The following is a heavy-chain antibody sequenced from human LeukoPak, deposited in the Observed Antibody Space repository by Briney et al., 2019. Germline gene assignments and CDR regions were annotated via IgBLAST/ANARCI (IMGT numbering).Heavy chain of an antibody. CDR1: GYTFTSYG. CDR2: ISAYNGNT. J-gene: IGHJ4*02. D-gene: IGHD6-6*01. V-gene: IGHV1-18*01. Sequence: ASVTVSFTASGYTFTSYGISWVRQAPGQGLEWMGWISAYNGNTNYAQKLQGRVTMTTDTSTSTAYMELRSLRSDDTAVYYCARDLDSSSPITTLYWGQGTLVTVSS. CDR3: ARDLDSSSPITTLY.